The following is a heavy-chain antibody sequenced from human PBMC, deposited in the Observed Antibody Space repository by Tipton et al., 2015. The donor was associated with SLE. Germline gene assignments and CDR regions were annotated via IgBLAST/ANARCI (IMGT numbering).Heavy chain of an antibody. Sequence: TLSLTCVVSGYSISSGYYWGWIRQPPGKGLEWIGRIYGGGSTNYNPSLKNRLTMSVDSTKNQFSLILSSVTAADTAVYYCAREDSSSWYPDYWGQGTLVTVSS. V-gene: IGHV4-38-2*01. CDR3: AREDSSSWYPDY. J-gene: IGHJ4*02. D-gene: IGHD6-13*01. CDR2: IYGGGST. CDR1: GYSISSGYY.